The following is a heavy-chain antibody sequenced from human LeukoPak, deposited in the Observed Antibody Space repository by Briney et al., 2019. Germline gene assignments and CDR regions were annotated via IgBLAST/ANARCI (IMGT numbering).Heavy chain of an antibody. J-gene: IGHJ6*03. D-gene: IGHD1-7*01. CDR3: AKDYLTGTTRIGGYYMDV. Sequence: GGSLRLSCAASGFTFDDYGMSWVRQAPGKGLEWVSGINWNGGSTGYADSVKGRSTISRDNAKNSLYLQMNSLRAEDTALYYCAKDYLTGTTRIGGYYMDVWGKGTTVTVSS. CDR2: INWNGGST. V-gene: IGHV3-20*04. CDR1: GFTFDDYG.